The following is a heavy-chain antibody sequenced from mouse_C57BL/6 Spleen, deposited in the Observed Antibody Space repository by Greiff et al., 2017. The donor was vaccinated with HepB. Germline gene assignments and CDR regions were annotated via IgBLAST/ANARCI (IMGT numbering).Heavy chain of an antibody. CDR2: INPNNGGT. CDR3: ARCYYDYDYAMDY. V-gene: IGHV1-26*01. Sequence: EVQLQQSGPELVKPGASVKISCKASGYTFTDYYMNWVKQSHGKSLEWIGDINPNNGGTSYNQKFKGKATLTVDKSSSTAYMELRSLTSEDSAVYYCARCYYDYDYAMDYWGQGTSVTVSS. CDR1: GYTFTDYY. J-gene: IGHJ4*01. D-gene: IGHD2-4*01.